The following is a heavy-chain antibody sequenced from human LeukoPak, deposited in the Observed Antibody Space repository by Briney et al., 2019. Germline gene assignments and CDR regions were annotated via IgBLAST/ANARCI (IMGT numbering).Heavy chain of an antibody. CDR2: VYHSGST. CDR3: AGVYCGGDCYSGRAFDI. J-gene: IGHJ3*02. Sequence: SGTLSLTCAVSGGSISSSYWWSWVRQPPGKGLEWIGEVYHSGSTNYYPSLKSRVTISIEKSKNQFSLKLSSVTAADTAVYYCAGVYCGGDCYSGRAFDIWGQGTMVTVSS. V-gene: IGHV4-4*02. CDR1: GGSISSSYW. D-gene: IGHD2-21*02.